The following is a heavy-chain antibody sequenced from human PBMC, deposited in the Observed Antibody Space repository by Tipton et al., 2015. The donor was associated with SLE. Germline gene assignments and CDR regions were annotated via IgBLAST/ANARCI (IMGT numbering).Heavy chain of an antibody. CDR3: ARGGGDSNSCQDFDR. D-gene: IGHD6-13*01. J-gene: IGHJ4*02. CDR1: GGSISSGSYY. V-gene: IGHV4-61*02. CDR2: IYTSGST. Sequence: LRLSCTVSGGSISSGSYYWSWIRQPAGKGLEWIGRIYTSGSTNYNPSLKSRVTISVDTSKNQFSLKLSSVTAADTAVYYCARGGGDSNSCQDFDRWGQGTLVTVSS.